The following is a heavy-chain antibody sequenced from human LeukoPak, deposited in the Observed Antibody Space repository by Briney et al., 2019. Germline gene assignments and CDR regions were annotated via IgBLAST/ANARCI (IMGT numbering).Heavy chain of an antibody. V-gene: IGHV3-11*05. J-gene: IGHJ4*02. Sequence: GGSLRLSCAASGFTFSDYYMSWIRQAPGKGLEWVSYISSSSSYTNYADSVKGRFTISRDNSKNTLYLQMNSLRAEDTAVYYCARVADTHIFDYWGQGTLVTVSS. CDR1: GFTFSDYY. D-gene: IGHD2-21*01. CDR2: ISSSSSYT. CDR3: ARVADTHIFDY.